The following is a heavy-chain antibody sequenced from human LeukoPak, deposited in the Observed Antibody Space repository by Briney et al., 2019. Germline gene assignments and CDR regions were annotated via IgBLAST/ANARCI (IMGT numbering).Heavy chain of an antibody. CDR3: ARDLGASYDSSGYSYESNDY. Sequence: SVKVSCKASGGTFSSYAISWVRQAPGQGLEWMGRIIPIFGTANYAQKFQGRVTITTDESASTAYMELSSLRSEDTAVYCCARDLGASYDSSGYSYESNDYWGQGTLVTVSS. J-gene: IGHJ4*02. V-gene: IGHV1-69*05. D-gene: IGHD3-22*01. CDR2: IIPIFGTA. CDR1: GGTFSSYA.